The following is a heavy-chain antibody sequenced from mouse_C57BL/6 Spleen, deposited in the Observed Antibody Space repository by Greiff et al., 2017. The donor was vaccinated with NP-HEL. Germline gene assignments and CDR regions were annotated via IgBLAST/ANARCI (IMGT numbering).Heavy chain of an antibody. D-gene: IGHD1-1*01. J-gene: IGHJ2*01. CDR1: GYTFTSYW. CDR3: AKYYGSSLYYLDY. CDR2: IHPNSGST. Sequence: QVQLQQPGAELVKPGASVKLSCKASGYTFTSYWMHWVKQRPGQGLEWIGMIHPNSGSTNYNEKFKSKATLTVDKSSSTAYMQLSSLTSEDSAVYYCAKYYGSSLYYLDYWGQGTTLTVSS. V-gene: IGHV1-64*01.